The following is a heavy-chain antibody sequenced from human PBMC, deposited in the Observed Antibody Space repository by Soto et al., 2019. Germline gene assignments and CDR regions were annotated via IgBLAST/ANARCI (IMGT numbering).Heavy chain of an antibody. CDR2: ISGSGGST. D-gene: IGHD3-10*01. Sequence: EVQLLESGGGLVQPGGSLRLSCAASGFTFSSYAMSWVRQAPGKGLEWVSAISGSGGSTYYADSVKGRFTISRDNSKNTLYLQMNSLRAEDTAVYYCAKDLIREIGDYYSYYMDVWGKGTTVTVSS. J-gene: IGHJ6*03. CDR3: AKDLIREIGDYYSYYMDV. V-gene: IGHV3-23*01. CDR1: GFTFSSYA.